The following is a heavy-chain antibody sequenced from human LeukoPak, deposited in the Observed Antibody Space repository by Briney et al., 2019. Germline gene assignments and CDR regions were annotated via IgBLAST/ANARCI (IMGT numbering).Heavy chain of an antibody. CDR3: AATFYDSSGYYLDY. Sequence: KSSETLSLTCAVSGYAISSGYYWGWIRQPPGKGLEWIGSIYHSGSTFYNPSLKSRVTMSIDTSKNQFSLKLSSVTAADTAVYYCAATFYDSSGYYLDYWGQGTLVTVSS. J-gene: IGHJ4*02. CDR2: IYHSGST. CDR1: GYAISSGYY. D-gene: IGHD3-22*01. V-gene: IGHV4-38-2*01.